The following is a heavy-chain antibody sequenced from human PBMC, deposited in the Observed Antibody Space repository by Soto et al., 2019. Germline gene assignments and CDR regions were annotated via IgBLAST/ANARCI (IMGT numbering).Heavy chain of an antibody. Sequence: GGSLRLSCAACGFTFSSYSMNWVRQAPGKGLEWVSYISSSSSTIYYADSVKGRFTISRDNAKNSLYLQMNSLRAEDTAVYYCARGGYKEPFDYWGQGTLVTVSS. J-gene: IGHJ4*02. V-gene: IGHV3-48*01. CDR1: GFTFSSYS. CDR3: ARGGYKEPFDY. D-gene: IGHD5-12*01. CDR2: ISSSSSTI.